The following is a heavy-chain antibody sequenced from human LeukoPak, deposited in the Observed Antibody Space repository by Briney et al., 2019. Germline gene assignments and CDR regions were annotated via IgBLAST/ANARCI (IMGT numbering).Heavy chain of an antibody. CDR3: ARSSRGNIAAAFNFDY. Sequence: ASVKVSCTASGYTFTSYGISWVRQAPGQGLEWMGWISAYNGNTNYAQKLQGRVTMTTDTSTSTAYMELSRLRSDDTAVYYCARSSRGNIAAAFNFDYWGQGTLVTVSS. CDR2: ISAYNGNT. CDR1: GYTFTSYG. D-gene: IGHD6-13*01. J-gene: IGHJ4*02. V-gene: IGHV1-18*01.